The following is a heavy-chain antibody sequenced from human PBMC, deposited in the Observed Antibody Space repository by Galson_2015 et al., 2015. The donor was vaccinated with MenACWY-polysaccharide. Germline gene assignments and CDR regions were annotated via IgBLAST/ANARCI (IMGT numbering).Heavy chain of an antibody. CDR2: IYYTGST. J-gene: IGHJ4*02. CDR3: ARGRGQLPLQFDY. Sequence: SETLSLTCPVSGDSISTYYWNWIRQPPGKGLEWVGYIYYTGSTNYNPSFNSRVTISLDTSQNQYSLKLKSVTAADTAVYYCARGRGQLPLQFDYWGQGVLVTVSS. D-gene: IGHD1-1*01. CDR1: GDSISTYY. V-gene: IGHV4-59*01.